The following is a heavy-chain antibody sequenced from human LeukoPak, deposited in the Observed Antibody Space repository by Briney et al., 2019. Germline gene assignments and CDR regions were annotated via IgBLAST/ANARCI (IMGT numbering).Heavy chain of an antibody. CDR1: GYMFNDYY. V-gene: IGHV1-2*02. CDR3: ATDCGGDCYSRY. Sequence: ASVKASCKASGYMFNDYYLHWVRQAPGQGLEWMGWINPNNGGIKYAQKFQGRVTMTRDTSITTAYMELSRLTSDDTAVYFCATDCGGDCYSRYWGQGTLVTVSS. D-gene: IGHD2-21*02. J-gene: IGHJ4*02. CDR2: INPNNGGI.